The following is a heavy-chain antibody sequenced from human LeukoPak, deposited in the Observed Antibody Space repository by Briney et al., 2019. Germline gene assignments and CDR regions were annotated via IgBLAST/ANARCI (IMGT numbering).Heavy chain of an antibody. CDR1: GFTFSSYS. Sequence: PGGSLRLSCAASGFTFSSYSMNWVRQAPGKGLEWVSSISSSSSYIYYADSVKGRFTISRDNAKNSLYLQMNSLRAEDTAVYYCAKAAKPTPRIGSSWNDLGYNYFDYWGQGTLATVSS. J-gene: IGHJ4*02. V-gene: IGHV3-21*01. CDR3: AKAAKPTPRIGSSWNDLGYNYFDY. CDR2: ISSSSSYI. D-gene: IGHD6-13*01.